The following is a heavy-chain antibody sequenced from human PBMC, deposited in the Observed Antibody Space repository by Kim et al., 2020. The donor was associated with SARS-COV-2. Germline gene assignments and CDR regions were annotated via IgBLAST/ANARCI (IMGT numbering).Heavy chain of an antibody. J-gene: IGHJ4*02. D-gene: IGHD2-2*01. CDR1: GFTFSSYA. Sequence: GGSLRLSCAASGFTFSSYAMHWVRQAPGKGLEWVAVISYDGSNKYYADSVKGRFTISRDNSKNTLYLQMNSLRAEDTAVYYCARLWSSTSWKGVDYWGQGTLVTVSS. CDR3: ARLWSSTSWKGVDY. V-gene: IGHV3-30*04. CDR2: ISYDGSNK.